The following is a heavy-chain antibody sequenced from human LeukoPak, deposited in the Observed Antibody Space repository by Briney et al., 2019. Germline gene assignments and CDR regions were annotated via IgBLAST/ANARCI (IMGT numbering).Heavy chain of an antibody. CDR3: ASGGTKGAFEI. D-gene: IGHD2-15*01. Sequence: SETLSLTCTVSGGSISSYYWSWIRQPPGKGLEWIGNIYYGEKTYYNPSLKSRLTMSLDTSKNQFSLRLTSVTAADTAIYFCASGGTKGAFEIWGQETPVTVSS. CDR2: IYYGEKT. V-gene: IGHV4-59*04. CDR1: GGSISSYY. J-gene: IGHJ3*02.